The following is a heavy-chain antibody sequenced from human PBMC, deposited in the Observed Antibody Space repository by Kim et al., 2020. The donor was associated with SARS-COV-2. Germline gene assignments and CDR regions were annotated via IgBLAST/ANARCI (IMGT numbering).Heavy chain of an antibody. CDR3: ARGLGSSSNY. CDR2: ST. Sequence: STNSNPSLKSRVTISVDTSKNQFSLKLSSVTAADTAVYYCARGLGSSSNYWGQGTLVTVSS. D-gene: IGHD6-6*01. V-gene: IGHV4-34*01. J-gene: IGHJ4*02.